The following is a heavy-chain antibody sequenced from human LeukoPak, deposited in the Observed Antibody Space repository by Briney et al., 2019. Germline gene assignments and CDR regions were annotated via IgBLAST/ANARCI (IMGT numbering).Heavy chain of an antibody. Sequence: SETLSLTCAVYGGSFSGYYWSWIRQPPGKGLEWIGEINHSGSTNYNPSLKSRVTISVDTSKNQFSLTLSSVTAADTAVYYCARWDDSSGYYYFDYWGQGTLVTVSS. D-gene: IGHD3-22*01. CDR2: INHSGST. J-gene: IGHJ4*02. V-gene: IGHV4-34*01. CDR1: GGSFSGYY. CDR3: ARWDDSSGYYYFDY.